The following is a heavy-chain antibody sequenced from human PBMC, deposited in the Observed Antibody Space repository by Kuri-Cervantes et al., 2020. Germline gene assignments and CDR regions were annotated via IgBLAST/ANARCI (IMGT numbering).Heavy chain of an antibody. CDR2: IDTAGDT. J-gene: IGHJ3*02. D-gene: IGHD6-19*01. Sequence: GESLKTSYAASGFMFSSYAMGWVRQATGKGLEYVSPIDTAGDTYSPGSVKGRFTISRDNAKNSLYLQMNSLRAEDTALYYCATIAVAGTGDAFDIWGQGTVVTVSS. V-gene: IGHV3-13*01. CDR1: GFMFSSYA. CDR3: ATIAVAGTGDAFDI.